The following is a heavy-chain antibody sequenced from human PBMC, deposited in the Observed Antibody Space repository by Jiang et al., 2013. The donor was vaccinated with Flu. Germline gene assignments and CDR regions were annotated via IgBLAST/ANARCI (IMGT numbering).Heavy chain of an antibody. V-gene: IGHV1-3*01. Sequence: GAEVKKPGASVKVSCKASGYTFTSYAMHWVRQAPGQRLEWMGWINAGNGNTKYSQKFQGRVTITRDTSASTAYMELSSLRSEDTAVYYCARDPYGDYVLNYYYYHMDVWGQGTTVTVSS. CDR1: GYTFTSYA. CDR2: INAGNGNT. CDR3: ARDPYGDYVLNYYYYHMDV. D-gene: IGHD4-17*01. J-gene: IGHJ6*02.